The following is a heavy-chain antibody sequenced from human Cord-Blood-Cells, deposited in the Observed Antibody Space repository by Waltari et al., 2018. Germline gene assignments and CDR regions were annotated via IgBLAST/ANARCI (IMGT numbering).Heavy chain of an antibody. D-gene: IGHD6-19*01. CDR1: GGSFSGYY. CDR3: ARGLSVAGPFDY. Sequence: QVQLQQWGAGLLKPSATLSLTCAVYGGSFSGYYWSWIRQPPGKGLEWIGEINHSGSTNYNPSLKSRVTISVDTSKNQFSLKLSSVTAADTAVYYCARGLSVAGPFDYWGQGTLVTVSS. V-gene: IGHV4-34*01. J-gene: IGHJ4*02. CDR2: INHSGST.